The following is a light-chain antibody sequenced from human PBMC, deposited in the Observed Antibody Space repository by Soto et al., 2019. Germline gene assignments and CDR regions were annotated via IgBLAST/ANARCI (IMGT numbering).Light chain of an antibody. Sequence: QSALTQSRSVSGSPGQSVTISCTGTGSDVAGYNYVSWYQQHPGKAPKLMIYDVTKRPSGVPDRFSGSKSGNTASLTISGLQDEDEAYYYCCSYGGPDNLIFGGGAKLTVL. CDR1: GSDVAGYNY. CDR2: DVT. J-gene: IGLJ2*01. V-gene: IGLV2-11*01. CDR3: CSYGGPDNLI.